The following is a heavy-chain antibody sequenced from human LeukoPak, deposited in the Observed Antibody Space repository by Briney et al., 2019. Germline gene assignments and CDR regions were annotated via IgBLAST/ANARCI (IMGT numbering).Heavy chain of an antibody. CDR2: ISSSSSYI. CDR1: GFSFSSYT. V-gene: IGHV3-21*01. Sequence: GGSLRLSCAASGFSFSSYTMNWVRQAPGKGLEWLSIISSSSSYIYYADSVKGRFTISRDNAKNALYLQMNSLRVEDTAVYYCARDGRCGGDCYASWGQGTLVTVSS. J-gene: IGHJ4*02. CDR3: ARDGRCGGDCYAS. D-gene: IGHD2-21*02.